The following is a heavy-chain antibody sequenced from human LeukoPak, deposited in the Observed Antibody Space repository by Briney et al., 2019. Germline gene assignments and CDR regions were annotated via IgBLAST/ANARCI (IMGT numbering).Heavy chain of an antibody. J-gene: IGHJ4*02. Sequence: GGSLRLSCAAYGFTFSDYEMNRVRQAPGKGLEWVSYISSSGSTMFYADSVKGRFTISRDNAKNSLYLQMNSLRVEDTAVYYCARGAQITYYYDTSGYPDYWGQGALVTVSS. CDR1: GFTFSDYE. D-gene: IGHD3-22*01. V-gene: IGHV3-48*03. CDR2: ISSSGSTM. CDR3: ARGAQITYYYDTSGYPDY.